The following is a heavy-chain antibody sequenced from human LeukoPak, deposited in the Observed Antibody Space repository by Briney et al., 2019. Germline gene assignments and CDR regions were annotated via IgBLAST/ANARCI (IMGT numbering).Heavy chain of an antibody. Sequence: GGSLRLSCAASGFTFSSYAMNWVRQAPGKGLEWVSGTGSTGVSKFYADSVKGRFTVSRDNSKNTLSLQMNSLRAEDTAVYYCAKDPGVVPAHYFDYWGQGTLVTVSS. J-gene: IGHJ4*02. CDR3: AKDPGVVPAHYFDY. CDR2: TGSTGVSK. D-gene: IGHD2-2*01. CDR1: GFTFSSYA. V-gene: IGHV3-23*01.